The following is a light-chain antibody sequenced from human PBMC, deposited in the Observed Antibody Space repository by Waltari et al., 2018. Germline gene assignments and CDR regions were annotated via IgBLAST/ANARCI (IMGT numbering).Light chain of an antibody. V-gene: IGLV1-40*01. CDR1: SSNIGAGSD. CDR2: GNI. Sequence: QSVLTQPPSVSGAPGQRVTISCPGSSSNIGAGSDVPWYQQLPGTAPKLLIYGNINRPSGVPDRFSGSKSGTSASLAITGLQAEDEADYYCQSYDSSLSGYVFGTGTKVTVL. J-gene: IGLJ1*01. CDR3: QSYDSSLSGYV.